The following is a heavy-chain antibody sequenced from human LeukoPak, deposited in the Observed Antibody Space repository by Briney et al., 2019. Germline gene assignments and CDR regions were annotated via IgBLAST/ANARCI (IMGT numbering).Heavy chain of an antibody. V-gene: IGHV3-30*18. D-gene: IGHD5-24*01. Sequence: RGTLRLSCAASGFTFSSYGIHCVRQAPGKGQEWVAVISYNGINKYYADSVKGRFTISRDNSKDTLYLQMNSLKAEDTAVYYCAKVMDHDNSPDVDYWGQGTLVTVSS. CDR3: AKVMDHDNSPDVDY. CDR1: GFTFSSYG. CDR2: ISYNGINK. J-gene: IGHJ4*02.